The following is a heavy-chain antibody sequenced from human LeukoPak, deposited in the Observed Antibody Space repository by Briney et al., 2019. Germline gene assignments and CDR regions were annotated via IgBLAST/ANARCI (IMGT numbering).Heavy chain of an antibody. V-gene: IGHV1-8*01. J-gene: IGHJ5*02. CDR1: EYTFTSYD. CDR3: ATDHYYGSGSYHKPWFDP. D-gene: IGHD3-10*01. Sequence: RASLNVSCTASEYTFTSYDIDCGRQATGHRREWMGWMNPNTGTTGYAQKFQGRVPMTRDTSISTAYMELSSLRSEDTAVYYCATDHYYGSGSYHKPWFDPWGQGNLVTVSS. CDR2: MNPNTGTT.